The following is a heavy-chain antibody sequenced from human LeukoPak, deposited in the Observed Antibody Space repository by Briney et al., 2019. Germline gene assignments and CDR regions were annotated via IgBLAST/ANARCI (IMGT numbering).Heavy chain of an antibody. CDR1: GYTFTSYY. CDR3: ARERGRWLQSEDDAFDI. J-gene: IGHJ3*02. V-gene: IGHV1-46*01. D-gene: IGHD5-24*01. Sequence: ASVKVSCKASGYTFTSYYMHWVRQAPGQGLEWMGIINPSGGSTSYAPKFQGRVTMTRDTFTSTVYMELSSLRSEDTAVYYCARERGRWLQSEDDAFDIWGQGTMVTVSS. CDR2: INPSGGST.